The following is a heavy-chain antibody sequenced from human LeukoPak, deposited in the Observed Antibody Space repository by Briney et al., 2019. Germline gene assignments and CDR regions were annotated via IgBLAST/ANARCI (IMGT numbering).Heavy chain of an antibody. Sequence: GGSLRLSCAAPGFTFTSYGMHWVRQAPGEGLEWGAVIWYDGSNRYYADSVKGRFTISRDNSKNTLYLQMNSLRAEDTAVYYCARSPNGWYYDYWGQGTLVTVSS. D-gene: IGHD6-19*01. CDR1: GFTFTSYG. CDR3: ARSPNGWYYDY. V-gene: IGHV3-33*01. CDR2: IWYDGSNR. J-gene: IGHJ4*02.